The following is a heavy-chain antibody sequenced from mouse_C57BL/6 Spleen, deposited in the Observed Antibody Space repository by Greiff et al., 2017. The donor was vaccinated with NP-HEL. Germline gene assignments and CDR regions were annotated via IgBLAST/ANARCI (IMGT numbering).Heavy chain of an antibody. V-gene: IGHV1-52*01. CDR1: GYTFTSYW. D-gene: IGHD3-2*02. Sequence: VQLQQPGAELVRPGSSVKLSCKASGYTFTSYWMHWVKQRPIQGLDWIGNIDPSDSETHYNQKFKDKVTLTGDKSSSTADMQLSSLTSEDSAVYYCAGGYSSGYDYAMDYWGQGTSVTVAS. J-gene: IGHJ4*01. CDR2: IDPSDSET. CDR3: AGGYSSGYDYAMDY.